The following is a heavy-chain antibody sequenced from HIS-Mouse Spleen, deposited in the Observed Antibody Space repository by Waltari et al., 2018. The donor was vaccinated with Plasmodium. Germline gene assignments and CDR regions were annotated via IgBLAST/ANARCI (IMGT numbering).Heavy chain of an antibody. CDR1: GFTFAGYA. CDR2: ISGNSGSI. D-gene: IGHD6-6*01. Sequence: EVQLVESGGGLVQPGRSLRLSCAASGFTFAGYAMHWVRPAPGKGLEWVSGISGNSGSIGYADSVKGRFTISRDNAKNSLYLQMNSLRAEDTAVYYCAKILSYSSSPEDYWGQGTLVTVSS. CDR3: AKILSYSSSPEDY. V-gene: IGHV3-9*01. J-gene: IGHJ4*02.